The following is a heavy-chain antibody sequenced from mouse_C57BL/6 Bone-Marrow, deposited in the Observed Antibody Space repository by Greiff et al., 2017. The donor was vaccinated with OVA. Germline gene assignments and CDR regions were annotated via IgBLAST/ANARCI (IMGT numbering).Heavy chain of an antibody. CDR3: ARRETIVTGGYFDY. V-gene: IGHV1-18*01. CDR1: GYTFTEYT. J-gene: IGHJ2*01. Sequence: EVKLVESGPELVKPGASVKISCKTSGYTFTEYTMHWVKQSHGKSLEWIGGIIPNNGGTSYNQKFKGKATLTVDTSSSPAYMELRSLTSEDAAVDYRARRETIVTGGYFDYWGQGTTLTVSS. CDR2: IIPNNGGT. D-gene: IGHD2-12*01.